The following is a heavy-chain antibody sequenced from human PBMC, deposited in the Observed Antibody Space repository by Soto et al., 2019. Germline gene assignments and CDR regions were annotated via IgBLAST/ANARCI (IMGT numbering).Heavy chain of an antibody. Sequence: QVQLVQSGAEVKKPGSSVKVSCKASGGSFSSYAISWVRQAPGQGLEWMGGIIPIVGTGNYAQNFQGRVTITADESTSTAYMELSSLRSEDTAMYYCARDLRAAGRPGMHVWGQGTTVTVSS. J-gene: IGHJ6*02. D-gene: IGHD6-13*01. CDR3: ARDLRAAGRPGMHV. V-gene: IGHV1-69*01. CDR2: IIPIVGTG. CDR1: GGSFSSYA.